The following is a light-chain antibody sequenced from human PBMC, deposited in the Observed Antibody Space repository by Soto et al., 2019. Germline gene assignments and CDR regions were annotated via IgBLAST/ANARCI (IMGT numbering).Light chain of an antibody. Sequence: DIVMTQTPLSSSVTLGQPASISCRSSQSLVHSNATPSLQWLNHRPSHPPRLLISTKSNRFSGVPDRFSGSGAGTYFTLKISRVEAEDVGVFYCMQGTHFPWTFGQGTTV. CDR1: QSLVHSNATPS. CDR3: MQGTHFPWT. V-gene: IGKV2-24*01. CDR2: TKS. J-gene: IGKJ1*01.